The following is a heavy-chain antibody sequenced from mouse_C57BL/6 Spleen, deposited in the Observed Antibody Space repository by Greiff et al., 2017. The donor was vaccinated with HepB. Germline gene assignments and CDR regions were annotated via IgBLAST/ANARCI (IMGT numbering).Heavy chain of an antibody. CDR2: IDPNSGGT. J-gene: IGHJ4*01. Sequence: QVQLQQPGAELVKPGASVKLSCKASGYTFTSYWMHWVKQRPGRGLEWIGRIDPNSGGTTYNEKFKSKATLTVDKTSSTAYLPLSSLPSEDSAVYYCARIYYYGSSYGGAMDYWGQGTSVTVSS. CDR1: GYTFTSYW. CDR3: ARIYYYGSSYGGAMDY. V-gene: IGHV1-72*01. D-gene: IGHD1-1*01.